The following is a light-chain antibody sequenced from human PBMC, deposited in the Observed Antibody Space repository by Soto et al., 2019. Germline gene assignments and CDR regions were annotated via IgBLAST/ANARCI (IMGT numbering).Light chain of an antibody. CDR3: CSYTFTSTLI. V-gene: IGLV2-23*01. CDR2: EAI. J-gene: IGLJ2*01. CDR1: SSDIGSYNL. Sequence: QSALTQPASVSGSPGQSITISCTGTSSDIGSYNLVSWYQQRPGKAPKLIIFEAIKRPSGISNRFSGCKSGNTASLTISGLQAEDEAEYYCCSYTFTSTLIFGGGTKLTVL.